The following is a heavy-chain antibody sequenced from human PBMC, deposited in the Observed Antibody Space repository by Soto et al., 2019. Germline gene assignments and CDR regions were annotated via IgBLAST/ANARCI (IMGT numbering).Heavy chain of an antibody. CDR3: AKNQGVELVPLATVDWFDP. CDR1: GFIFENFG. CDR2: ISGSGFKK. D-gene: IGHD1-26*01. V-gene: IGHV3-23*01. Sequence: GGSLRLSCAASGFIFENFGLSWVRQAPGKGLEWISSISGSGFKKYYADSVKGRVTISRDNSKSTVYLELNNLSSEDTAVYHCAKNQGVELVPLATVDWFDPWGQGSVVTVSS. J-gene: IGHJ5*02.